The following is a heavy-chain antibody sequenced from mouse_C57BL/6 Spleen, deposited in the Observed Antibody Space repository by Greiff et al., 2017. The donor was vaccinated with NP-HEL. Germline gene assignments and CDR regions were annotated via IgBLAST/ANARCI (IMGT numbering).Heavy chain of an antibody. CDR3: ARRSTMITSWDFDD. V-gene: IGHV5-17*01. J-gene: IGHJ2*01. CDR1: GFTFSDYG. Sequence: VQLKESGGGLVKPGGSLKLSCAASGFTFSDYGMHWVRQAPEKGLEWVAYISSGSSTIYYADTVKGRFTISRDNAKNTLFLQMTSLRSEDTAMYYCARRSTMITSWDFDDWGQGTTLTVSS. CDR2: ISSGSSTI. D-gene: IGHD2-4*01.